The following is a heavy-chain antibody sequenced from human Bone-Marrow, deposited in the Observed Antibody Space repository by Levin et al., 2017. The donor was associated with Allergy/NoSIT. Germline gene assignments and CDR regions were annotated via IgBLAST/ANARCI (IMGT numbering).Heavy chain of an antibody. CDR3: AREPPRRLPIYYYYGMDV. CDR2: ISSSSSYI. V-gene: IGHV3-21*01. CDR1: GFTFSSYS. J-gene: IGHJ6*02. D-gene: IGHD4-11*01. Sequence: GESLKISCAASGFTFSSYSMNWVRQAPGKGLEWVSSISSSSSYIYYADSVKGRFTISRDNAKNSLYLQMNSLRAEDTAVYYCAREPPRRLPIYYYYGMDVWGQGTTVTVSS.